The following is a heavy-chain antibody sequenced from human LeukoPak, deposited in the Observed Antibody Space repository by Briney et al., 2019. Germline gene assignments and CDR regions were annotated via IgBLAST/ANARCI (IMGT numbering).Heavy chain of an antibody. J-gene: IGHJ4*02. CDR3: AIGMAAAGTFEY. CDR2: INPNSGGT. Sequence: ASVKVSCKASGYTFTAYYLYWVRQAPGQGLEWMGRINPNSGGTDYAQKFQGRVTMTRDTSISTAYMELSSLRSADTAVYYCAIGMAAAGTFEYWGQATLVTVSS. V-gene: IGHV1-2*06. CDR1: GYTFTAYY. D-gene: IGHD6-13*01.